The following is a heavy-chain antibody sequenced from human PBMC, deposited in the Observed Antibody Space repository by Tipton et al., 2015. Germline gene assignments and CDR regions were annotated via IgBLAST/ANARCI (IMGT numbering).Heavy chain of an antibody. D-gene: IGHD2-15*01. CDR3: AKDLGWVAGFDY. CDR2: ISRSASAR. CDR1: GFTVSDYS. Sequence: GSLRLSCAASGFTVSDYSMSWIRQAPGKGLEWVSYISRSASARYYADSVKGRFTISRDNTKNSLYLQMNSLRAEDTAVYYCAKDLGWVAGFDYWGQGTLVTVSS. J-gene: IGHJ4*02. V-gene: IGHV3-11*01.